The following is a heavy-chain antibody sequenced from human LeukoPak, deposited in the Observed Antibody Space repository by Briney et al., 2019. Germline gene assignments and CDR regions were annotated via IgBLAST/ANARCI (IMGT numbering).Heavy chain of an antibody. CDR3: VRGSMSSGYTYYYYYYMDV. CDR1: GGSISSSNW. D-gene: IGHD3-22*01. V-gene: IGHV4-4*02. CDR2: IYHSGST. Sequence: SETLSLTCAVSGGSISSSNWWSWVRQPPGKGLEWIGEIYHSGSTNYNPSLKSRVTISVDKSKNQFSLKLSSVTAADTAVYYCVRGSMSSGYTYYYYYYMDVWGKGTTVTVSS. J-gene: IGHJ6*03.